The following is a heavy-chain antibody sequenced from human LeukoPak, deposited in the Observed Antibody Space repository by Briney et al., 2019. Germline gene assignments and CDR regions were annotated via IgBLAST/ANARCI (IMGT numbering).Heavy chain of an antibody. CDR1: EFTFSSYA. CDR3: AKEMITFGGVIVIPFDY. V-gene: IGHV3-23*01. D-gene: IGHD3-16*02. Sequence: GGTLRLSCAASEFTFSSYAMSWVRQAPGMGLEWVSAISGSGGSTYYADSVKGRFTIPRDNSKNTLYLQMNSLRAEDTAVYYCAKEMITFGGVIVIPFDYWGQGTLVTVSS. J-gene: IGHJ4*02. CDR2: ISGSGGST.